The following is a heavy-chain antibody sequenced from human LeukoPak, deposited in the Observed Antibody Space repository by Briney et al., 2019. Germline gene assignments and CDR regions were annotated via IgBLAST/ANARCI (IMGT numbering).Heavy chain of an antibody. CDR1: GGTFSSYA. D-gene: IGHD5-12*01. CDR3: ARASGDSSDYDFPKPYSY. Sequence: ASVKVSCTASGGTFSSYAISWVRQAPGQGLEWMGGIIPIFGTANYAQKFQGRVTITADESPTTAYMRLNSLRSEDTAVYYCARASGDSSDYDFPKPYSYWGQGTLVTVSS. CDR2: IIPIFGTA. V-gene: IGHV1-69*13. J-gene: IGHJ4*02.